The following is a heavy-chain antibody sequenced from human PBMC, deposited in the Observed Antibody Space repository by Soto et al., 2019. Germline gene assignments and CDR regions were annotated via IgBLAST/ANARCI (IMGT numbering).Heavy chain of an antibody. CDR2: ISGTGGST. CDR1: GFTFSSYA. V-gene: IGHV3-23*01. J-gene: IGHJ4*02. Sequence: GGSLRLSCAASGFTFSSYAMSWVRQAPGKGLEWVSAISGTGGSTNYADSVKGRFTISRDNPKNTLYLHMSSLRAEDTAVYFCVHDSRGVWGQGTLVTVSS. D-gene: IGHD3-10*01. CDR3: VHDSRGV.